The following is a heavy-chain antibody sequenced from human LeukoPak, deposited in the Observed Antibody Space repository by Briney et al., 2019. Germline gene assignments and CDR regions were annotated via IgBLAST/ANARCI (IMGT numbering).Heavy chain of an antibody. J-gene: IGHJ4*02. CDR1: GFTFSSYW. CDR3: AKPGEPSNYYFDY. CDR2: VRVNGRST. D-gene: IGHD1-14*01. V-gene: IGHV3-23*01. Sequence: PGGSLRLSCAASGFTFSSYWMSWVRQAPGMGLEWVSTVRVNGRSTYYADSVKGRFTISRDNSKNTPYLQMNSLRAEDTALYYCAKPGEPSNYYFDYWGQGALVTVSS.